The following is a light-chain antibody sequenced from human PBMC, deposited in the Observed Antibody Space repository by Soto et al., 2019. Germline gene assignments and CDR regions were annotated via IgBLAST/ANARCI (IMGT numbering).Light chain of an antibody. CDR2: EVT. V-gene: IGLV2-14*01. CDR1: SSDVGAYDR. Sequence: QSALTQPASVSGSPGQSISISCTGTSSDVGAYDRVSWYQHHPGKAPKLLIYEVTNRPSGVSTRFSGSKSANTASLTISGLQPEDEASYYCASYTSTNIPVVFGGGTKLTVL. J-gene: IGLJ2*01. CDR3: ASYTSTNIPVV.